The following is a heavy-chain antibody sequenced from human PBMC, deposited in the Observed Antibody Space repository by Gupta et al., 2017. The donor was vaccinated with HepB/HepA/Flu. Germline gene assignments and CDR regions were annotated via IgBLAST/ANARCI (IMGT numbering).Heavy chain of an antibody. CDR2: NKPSGGST. V-gene: IGHV1-46*01. J-gene: IGHJ3*02. CDR3: ACEAGNGDIDI. D-gene: IGHD2-21*01. Sequence: QLVQSGAEVKKLGASVKVSCKASEYTFTRYYMHWVRQAPGQGLEWMGINKPSGGSTSDAQKFQGTVTMTSQFAKCTVHMELKRMISEDTAIYYWACEAGNGDIDIWFQVTMVTVS. CDR1: EYTFTRYY.